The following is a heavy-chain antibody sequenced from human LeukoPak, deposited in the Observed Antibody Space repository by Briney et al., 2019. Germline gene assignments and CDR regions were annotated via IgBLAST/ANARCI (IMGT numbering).Heavy chain of an antibody. Sequence: PSETLSLTCTVSGGSISSSSYYWGWIRQPPGKGLEWIGSIYYSGSTYYNPSLKSRVTISVDTSKNQFSLKLSSVTAADTAVYYCATLAGYYDYVWGSYRSLDYWGQGTLVTVSS. CDR3: ATLAGYYDYVWGSYRSLDY. CDR2: IYYSGST. J-gene: IGHJ4*02. V-gene: IGHV4-39*01. D-gene: IGHD3-16*02. CDR1: GGSISSSSYY.